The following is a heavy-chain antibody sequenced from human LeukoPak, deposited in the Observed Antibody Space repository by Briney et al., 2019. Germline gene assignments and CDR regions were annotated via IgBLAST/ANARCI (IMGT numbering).Heavy chain of an antibody. CDR1: GFSLSTSGVA. J-gene: IGHJ5*02. CDR3: ARRRSPSNGDWFDP. D-gene: IGHD4-17*01. V-gene: IGHV2-5*01. CDR2: IYWNDGK. Sequence: ESGPTLIKPTPTLTLTCTFSGFSLSTSGVAVGWFRQPPGGALEWLALIYWNDGKYYSPSLKSRLTIAKDTSKNQVVLTMTNMDPVDTATFYCARRRSPSNGDWFDPWGQGTLVTVSS.